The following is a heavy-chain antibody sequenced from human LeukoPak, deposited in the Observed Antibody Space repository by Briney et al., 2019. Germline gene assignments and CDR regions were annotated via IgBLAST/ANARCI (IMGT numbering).Heavy chain of an antibody. D-gene: IGHD1-26*01. J-gene: IGHJ3*02. CDR3: AGVGYYALSTIDI. CDR2: MNPNSGNT. V-gene: IGHV1-8*01. Sequence: ASVKVSCKASGYTFTSYDINWVRQATGQGLEWMGWMNPNSGNTGYAQKFQGRVTMTRNTSISTAYMELSSLRSEDTAVYYCAGVGYYALSTIDIWGQGTMVTVSS. CDR1: GYTFTSYD.